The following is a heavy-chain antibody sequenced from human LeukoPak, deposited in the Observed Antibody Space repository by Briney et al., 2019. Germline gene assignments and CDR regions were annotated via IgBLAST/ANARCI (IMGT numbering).Heavy chain of an antibody. J-gene: IGHJ4*02. CDR2: IYHSGST. V-gene: IGHV4-30-2*01. CDR1: GGSISSGGYS. Sequence: SETLSLTCAVSGGSISSGGYSWSWIRQPPGKGLEWIGYIYHSGSTYYNPSLKSRVTISVDRSKNQFSLKLSSVTAADTAVYYCARGGGYSYGYFDYWGQGTLVTVSP. CDR3: ARGGGYSYGYFDY. D-gene: IGHD5-18*01.